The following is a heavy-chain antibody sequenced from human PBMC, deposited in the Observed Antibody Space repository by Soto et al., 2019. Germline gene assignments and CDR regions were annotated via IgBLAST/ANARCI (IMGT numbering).Heavy chain of an antibody. J-gene: IGHJ4*02. Sequence: PSETLSLTCAVSGYSINSDYYWGWIRQPPGKGLEWIGSDDHSGRTYYSPSLRSRLTIFIDTSKNQFSLRLTSVTAADTAMYFCAKKGYYPSEKINLFDSWGPGTLVTGSS. CDR2: DDHSGRT. CDR1: GYSINSDYY. D-gene: IGHD3-10*01. CDR3: AKKGYYPSEKINLFDS. V-gene: IGHV4-38-2*01.